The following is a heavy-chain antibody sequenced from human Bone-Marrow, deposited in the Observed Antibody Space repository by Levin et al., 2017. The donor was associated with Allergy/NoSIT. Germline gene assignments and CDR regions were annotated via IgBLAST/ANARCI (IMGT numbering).Heavy chain of an antibody. CDR2: VDPKDGET. D-gene: IGHD5/OR15-5a*01. Sequence: ASVKVSCKVSGYTFTDDHIHWVQQAPGKGLEWMGLVDPKDGETTYAERFRGRVTITADTSTDTAYMELSSLRSEDTALYFCAIDLSVSALAWGQGTLVTVSS. J-gene: IGHJ5*02. CDR3: AIDLSVSALA. CDR1: GYTFTDDH. V-gene: IGHV1-69-2*01.